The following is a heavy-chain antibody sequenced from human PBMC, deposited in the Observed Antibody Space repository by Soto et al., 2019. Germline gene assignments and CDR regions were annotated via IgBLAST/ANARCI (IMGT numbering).Heavy chain of an antibody. J-gene: IGHJ4*02. V-gene: IGHV4-34*01. CDR2: INHSGGT. D-gene: IGHD3-22*01. CDR1: GVSFSAYY. CDR3: ALGSGDTVDISGFYEY. Sequence: SETLSLTYAVYGVSFSAYYWRWSREPPGKGLEWIGEINHSGGTSYNPSLTSRVTISVDTSKSQFSLKLTSVTAADRAVYYCALGSGDTVDISGFYEYWGQGPTVTVS.